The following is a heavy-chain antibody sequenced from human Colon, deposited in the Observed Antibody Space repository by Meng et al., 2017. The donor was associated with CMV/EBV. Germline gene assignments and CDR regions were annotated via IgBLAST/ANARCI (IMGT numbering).Heavy chain of an antibody. Sequence: SYGSVNSEDEYWNWLRQHPGKGLEWIGYIHYTGNTNYNPSLKSRVTMSIDTSKNQFSLTLFSVTAADTAVYYCARDVMLPAPFFDPWGQGTLVTVSS. CDR1: YGSVNSEDEY. D-gene: IGHD2-2*01. V-gene: IGHV4-61*08. J-gene: IGHJ5*02. CDR3: ARDVMLPAPFFDP. CDR2: IHYTGNT.